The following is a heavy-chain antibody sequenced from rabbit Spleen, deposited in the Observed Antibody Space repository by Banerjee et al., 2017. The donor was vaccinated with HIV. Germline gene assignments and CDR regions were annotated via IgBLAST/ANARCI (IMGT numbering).Heavy chain of an antibody. Sequence: QSLEESGGGLVQPEGSLTLTCTASGFSFSNSYYMCWVRQAPGKGLEWIACIYAGSSGSTYSATWAKGRFTISKTSSTTVTLQMTSLTAADTATYFCARDTGTSFSTYGMDLWGQGTLVTVS. CDR2: IYAGSSGST. D-gene: IGHD7-1*01. CDR3: ARDTGTSFSTYGMDL. J-gene: IGHJ6*01. CDR1: GFSFSNSYY. V-gene: IGHV1S40*01.